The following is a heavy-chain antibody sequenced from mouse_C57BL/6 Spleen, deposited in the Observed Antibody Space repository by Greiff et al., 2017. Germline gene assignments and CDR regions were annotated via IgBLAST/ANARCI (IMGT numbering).Heavy chain of an antibody. Sequence: QVQLQQPGAELVMPGASVKLSCKASGYTFTSYWMHWVKQRPGQGLEWIGEIDPSDSYTNYNQKFKGKSILTVDKSSSTAYMQLSSLTSEDSSVYYCARGLRQGDYFDYWGQGTTLTVSS. CDR2: IDPSDSYT. D-gene: IGHD3-1*01. J-gene: IGHJ2*01. CDR1: GYTFTSYW. V-gene: IGHV1-69*01. CDR3: ARGLRQGDYFDY.